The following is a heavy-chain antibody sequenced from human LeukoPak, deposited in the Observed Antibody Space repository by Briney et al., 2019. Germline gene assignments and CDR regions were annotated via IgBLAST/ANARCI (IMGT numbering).Heavy chain of an antibody. CDR3: ARDRCSGGSCYWRVFDY. J-gene: IGHJ4*02. V-gene: IGHV3-64*01. CDR1: GFTFSGYA. CDR2: ISSDGGTT. D-gene: IGHD2-15*01. Sequence: PGGSLRPSCAASGFTFSGYAMYWVRQAPGKGLEYVSSISSDGGTTYYAKSVQDRFTISRDNSKNTLYLQMGCLRVEDMAVYYCARDRCSGGSCYWRVFDYWGQGTLVTVSS.